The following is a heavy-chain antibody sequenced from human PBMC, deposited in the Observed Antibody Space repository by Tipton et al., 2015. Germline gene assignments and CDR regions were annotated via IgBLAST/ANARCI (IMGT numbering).Heavy chain of an antibody. J-gene: IGHJ5*02. D-gene: IGHD3-10*01. Sequence: TLSLTCTVSGGSVSSADYYWSWIRQPPGKGLEWIGNIYYSGSTKYNPSLKSRVTISVDTSKNQFSLKLSSVTAADTAVYYCARLKETYGSDSDNWFDPWGQGTLVTVSS. CDR3: ARLKETYGSDSDNWFDP. CDR1: GGSVSSADYY. V-gene: IGHV4-61*08. CDR2: IYYSGST.